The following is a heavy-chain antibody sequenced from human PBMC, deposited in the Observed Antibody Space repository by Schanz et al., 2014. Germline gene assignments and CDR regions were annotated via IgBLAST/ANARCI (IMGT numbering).Heavy chain of an antibody. CDR1: GGSFSNNY. V-gene: IGHV4-34*02. J-gene: IGHJ6*02. CDR3: ARDSLRGATGGYGMDV. Sequence: QVQLQQWGAGLLKPSETLSLTCAVYGGSFSNNYWSWIRQPPGKGLEWIGEINQSGTTNYNPSLKSRVTMSVDTSKNQISLKLRSVTAADTAVYYCARDSLRGATGGYGMDVWGQGTTVTVSS. D-gene: IGHD2-8*02. CDR2: INQSGTT.